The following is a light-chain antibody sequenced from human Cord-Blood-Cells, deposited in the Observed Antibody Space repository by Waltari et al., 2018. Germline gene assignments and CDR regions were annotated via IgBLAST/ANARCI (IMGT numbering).Light chain of an antibody. CDR2: APS. J-gene: IGKJ5*01. CDR1: QSISSY. CDR3: QQSYSTSSIT. V-gene: IGKV1-39*01. Sequence: IHLTPSPSSLSASVGHRVTFPCRASQSISSYLNWYQQKPGKAPKLLIYAPSSLQSGVPSRFSGSGSGTDCTLTISRLQPEDFATYYCQQSYSTSSITFGQGTRLEIK.